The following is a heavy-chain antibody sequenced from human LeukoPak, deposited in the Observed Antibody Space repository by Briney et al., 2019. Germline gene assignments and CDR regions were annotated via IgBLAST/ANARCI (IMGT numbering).Heavy chain of an antibody. CDR2: ISSDGRNI. V-gene: IGHV3-30*03. CDR1: GVTFSNYG. D-gene: IGHD3-22*01. CDR3: ATRGYYDQNAFDI. Sequence: GGSLRLSCADSGVTFSNYGMNWVRQAPGKGLEWVAVISSDGRNIYHTDSVKGRFTISRDNTRNTLYLQMNSLRPEDTAVYYCATRGYYDQNAFDIWGQGTMVTVSS. J-gene: IGHJ3*02.